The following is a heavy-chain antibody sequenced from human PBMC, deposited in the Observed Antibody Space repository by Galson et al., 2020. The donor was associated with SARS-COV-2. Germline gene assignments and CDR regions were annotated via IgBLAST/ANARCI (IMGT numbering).Heavy chain of an antibody. D-gene: IGHD6-13*01. CDR2: IRDSGTNT. CDR1: GFTFTSYE. V-gene: IGHV3-48*03. Sequence: GGPLRLSFAASGFTFTSYEMNWVRQAPARGLEWISYIRDSGTNTNYADSVQARFTISRDNTKTAVYQQMTSLRVEDTAVDDCASPYLAAAICFGAIDLWGRGTMVTVSS. CDR3: ASPYLAAAICFGAIDL. J-gene: IGHJ3*01.